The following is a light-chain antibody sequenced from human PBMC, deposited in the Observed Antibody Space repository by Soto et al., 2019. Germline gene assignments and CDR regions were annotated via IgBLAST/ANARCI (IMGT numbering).Light chain of an antibody. V-gene: IGKV1-39*01. CDR3: QQSYNTVWT. Sequence: DLQMTQSPSSVSSSVEERVTITCRASQTISNFVNWYQQKLGRAPRLLIYAASSLQSGVPSRFSGSGSGTDFTLTISSLQPEDFATYYCQQSYNTVWTFGQGTKVEMK. CDR2: AAS. J-gene: IGKJ1*01. CDR1: QTISNF.